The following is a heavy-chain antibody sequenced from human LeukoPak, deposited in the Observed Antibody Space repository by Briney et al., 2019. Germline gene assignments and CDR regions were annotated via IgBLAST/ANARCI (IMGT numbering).Heavy chain of an antibody. CDR2: IYYSGST. CDR1: GGSISSYY. J-gene: IGHJ5*02. D-gene: IGHD3-10*01. Sequence: SETLSLTCTVSGGSISSYYWSWIRQPPGKGLEWIGYIYYSGSTNYNPSLKSRVTISVDTSKNQFSLKLSSVTAADTAVYYCARFSTRYGSGRRWFDPWGQGTLVTVSS. CDR3: ARFSTRYGSGRRWFDP. V-gene: IGHV4-59*01.